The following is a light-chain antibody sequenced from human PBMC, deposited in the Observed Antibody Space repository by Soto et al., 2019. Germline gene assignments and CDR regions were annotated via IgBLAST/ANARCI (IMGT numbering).Light chain of an antibody. V-gene: IGLV1-44*01. Sequence: QSVVTQPPSASGTPGQRITISCSGSISNVGSNPVTWYQNLPGTAPKLLIYNNNERPSGVPDRFSGSKSGTSASLAISGLQSEDEADYYCAAWDDSLSGSVFGGGTKLTVL. J-gene: IGLJ2*01. CDR1: ISNVGSNP. CDR2: NNN. CDR3: AAWDDSLSGSV.